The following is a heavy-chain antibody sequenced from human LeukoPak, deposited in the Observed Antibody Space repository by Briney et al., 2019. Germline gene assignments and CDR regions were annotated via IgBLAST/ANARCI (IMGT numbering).Heavy chain of an antibody. D-gene: IGHD2-2*01. V-gene: IGHV3-30*04. J-gene: IGHJ6*03. CDR3: ARGTDFTSSYHYNYPMDV. CDR1: GFTFSTYD. Sequence: PGRSLRLSCAASGFTFSTYDMHWVRQAPGKGLEWVSYISYGESNIYYADSVEGRFTISRDNSKNTLYLQMNSLRGDDTAVYYCARGTDFTSSYHYNYPMDVWGKGTTVTVSS. CDR2: ISYGESNI.